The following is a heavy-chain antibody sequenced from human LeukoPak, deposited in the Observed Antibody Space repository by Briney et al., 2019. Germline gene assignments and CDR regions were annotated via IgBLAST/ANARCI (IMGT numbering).Heavy chain of an antibody. CDR3: ARRVNNDYGDYGWFDP. V-gene: IGHV1-18*01. D-gene: IGHD4-17*01. Sequence: ASVKVSCKASGYTFTSYGISWVRQAPGQGLEWMGWISAYNGNTNYAQKLQGRVTMTTDTPTSTAYMELRSLRSDDTAVYYCARRVNNDYGDYGWFDPWGQGTLVTVSS. CDR1: GYTFTSYG. CDR2: ISAYNGNT. J-gene: IGHJ5*02.